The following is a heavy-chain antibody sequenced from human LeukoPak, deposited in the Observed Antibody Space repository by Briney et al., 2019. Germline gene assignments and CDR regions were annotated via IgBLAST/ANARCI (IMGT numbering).Heavy chain of an antibody. CDR2: ISGSGGST. D-gene: IGHD4/OR15-4a*01. CDR3: ARRLNSGTMGAFDI. J-gene: IGHJ3*02. Sequence: PGGSLRLSCAASGFTFSSYGMSWVRQAPGKGLGRVSAISGSGGSTYYADSVKGRFTISRDNSKNTLYLQMNSLRAEDTALYYCARRLNSGTMGAFDIWGQGTIVTVSS. V-gene: IGHV3-23*01. CDR1: GFTFSSYG.